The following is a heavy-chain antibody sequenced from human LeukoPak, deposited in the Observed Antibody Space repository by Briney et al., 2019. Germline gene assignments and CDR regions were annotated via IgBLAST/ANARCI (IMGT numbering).Heavy chain of an antibody. CDR3: AGVGAIVVGDAFDI. J-gene: IGHJ3*02. CDR1: GGSISSGGYS. V-gene: IGHV4-61*08. Sequence: PSETLSLTCAVSGGSISSGGYSWSWIRQPPGKGLEWIGYIYYSGSTNYNPSLKSRVTISVDTSKNQFSLKLSSVTAADTAVYYCAGVGAIVVGDAFDIWGQGTMVTVSS. CDR2: IYYSGST. D-gene: IGHD1-26*01.